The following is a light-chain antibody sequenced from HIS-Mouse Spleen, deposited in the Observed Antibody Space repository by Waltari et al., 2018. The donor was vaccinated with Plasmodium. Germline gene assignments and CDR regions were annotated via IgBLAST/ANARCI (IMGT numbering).Light chain of an antibody. J-gene: IGLJ3*02. Sequence: SYELTQPPSVSLSPGKKARIPSSGDSLPKKYPYCYQQKSGQAPVLVIYEDSKRPSGIPERFSGSSSGTMATLTISGAQVEDEADYYCYSTDSSDNHWVFGGGTKLTVL. CDR1: SLPKKY. CDR2: EDS. CDR3: YSTDSSDNHWV. V-gene: IGLV3-10*01.